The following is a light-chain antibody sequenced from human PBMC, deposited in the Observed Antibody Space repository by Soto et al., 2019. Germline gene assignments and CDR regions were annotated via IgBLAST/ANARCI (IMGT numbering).Light chain of an antibody. Sequence: QLVLTQSPFASASLGASVKLTCTLSSGHSSYAIAWHQQQPEKGPRYLMKLNSDGSHNKGDGIPDRFSGSSSGAERYLTISSLQSEDEADYYCQTWGTGIRVVFGGGTKVTV. CDR1: SGHSSYA. CDR2: LNSDGSH. CDR3: QTWGTGIRVV. J-gene: IGLJ2*01. V-gene: IGLV4-69*01.